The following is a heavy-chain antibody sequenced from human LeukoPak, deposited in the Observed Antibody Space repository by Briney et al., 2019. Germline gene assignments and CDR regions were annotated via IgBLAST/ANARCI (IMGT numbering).Heavy chain of an antibody. CDR1: GGSISSGSYY. D-gene: IGHD3-10*01. CDR2: IYTSGST. CDR3: AREAYYYGSTHKSWFDP. J-gene: IGHJ5*02. V-gene: IGHV4-61*02. Sequence: SETLSLTCTVSGGSISSGSYYWSWIRQPAGKGLEWIGRIYTSGSTNYNPSLKSRVTISVDTSKNQFSLKLSSVTAADTAVYYCAREAYYYGSTHKSWFDPWGQGTLVTVSS.